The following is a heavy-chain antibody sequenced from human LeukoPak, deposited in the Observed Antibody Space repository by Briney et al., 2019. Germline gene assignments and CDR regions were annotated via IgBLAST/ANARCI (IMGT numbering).Heavy chain of an antibody. CDR2: IYYSGST. CDR3: ARDPTDSSPDAFDI. CDR1: GGSISSYY. D-gene: IGHD3-22*01. J-gene: IGHJ3*02. V-gene: IGHV4-59*01. Sequence: SETLSLTCTVSGGSISSYYWSWIRQPPGKGLEWIGYIYYSGSTNYNPSLKSRVTISVDTSKNQFSLKLSSVTAADTAVYYCARDPTDSSPDAFDIWGQGTMVTVSS.